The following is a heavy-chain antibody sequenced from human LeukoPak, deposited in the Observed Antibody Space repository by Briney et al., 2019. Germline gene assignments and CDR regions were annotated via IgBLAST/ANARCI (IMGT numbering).Heavy chain of an antibody. V-gene: IGHV5-51*01. Sequence: GESLEISCKGSGYSFTSYWIGWGRQMPGKGLEWMGIIYPGDSDTRYSPSFQGQVTISADKSISTAYLQWSSLKASDTAMYYCARQSAYYYGSGSYSWFDPWGQGTLVTVSS. CDR1: GYSFTSYW. CDR2: IYPGDSDT. CDR3: ARQSAYYYGSGSYSWFDP. D-gene: IGHD3-10*01. J-gene: IGHJ5*02.